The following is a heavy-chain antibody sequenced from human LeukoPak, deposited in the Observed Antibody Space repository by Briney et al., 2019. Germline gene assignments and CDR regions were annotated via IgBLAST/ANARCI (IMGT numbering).Heavy chain of an antibody. Sequence: GGALRLSCAASGFTFSSYGMHWVRQAPGKGLEGVAFIRYDGSNKYYADSVKGRFTISRDNSKNTLYLQMNSLRAEDTAVYYCAKEGQWELLDFDYWGQGTLVTVSS. CDR3: AKEGQWELLDFDY. CDR1: GFTFSSYG. CDR2: IRYDGSNK. V-gene: IGHV3-30*02. D-gene: IGHD1-26*01. J-gene: IGHJ4*02.